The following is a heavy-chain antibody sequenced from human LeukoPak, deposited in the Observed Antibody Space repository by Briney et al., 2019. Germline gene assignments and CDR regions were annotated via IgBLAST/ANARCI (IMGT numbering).Heavy chain of an antibody. V-gene: IGHV3-30*04. CDR3: ARPYCSGGSCYSSLRNYFDY. D-gene: IGHD2-15*01. CDR1: GFTFSSYA. CDR2: ISYDGSNK. J-gene: IGHJ4*02. Sequence: GGSLRLSCAASGFTFSSYAMHWVRQAPGKGLEWVAVISYDGSNKYHADSVKGRFTISRDNSKNTLYLQMNSLRAEDTAVYYCARPYCSGGSCYSSLRNYFDYWGQGTLVTVSS.